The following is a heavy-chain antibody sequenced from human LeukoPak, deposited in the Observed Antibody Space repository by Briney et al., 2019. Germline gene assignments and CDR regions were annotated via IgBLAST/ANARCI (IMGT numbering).Heavy chain of an antibody. CDR2: IYYSGST. V-gene: IGHV4-30-4*01. Sequence: SETLSLTCTVSGGSIRSGDYYWSWIRQPPGKVLEWIGYIYYSGSTYYNPSLKSRVTISVDTSKNQFSLKLSSVTAADTAVYYCARDRLSGTTRMDVWGQGTTVTVSS. CDR3: ARDRLSGTTRMDV. J-gene: IGHJ6*02. D-gene: IGHD1-20*01. CDR1: GGSIRSGDYY.